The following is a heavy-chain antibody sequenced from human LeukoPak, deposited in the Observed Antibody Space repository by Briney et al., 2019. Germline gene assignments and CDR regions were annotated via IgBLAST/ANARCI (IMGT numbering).Heavy chain of an antibody. CDR1: GYSFTSYW. J-gene: IGHJ6*02. CDR3: ARVPLWFGELYGMDV. Sequence: GESLKISCKGSGYSFTSYWIGWVRQMPGKGPEWMGIIYPGDSDTRYSPSFQGQVTISADKSISTAYLQWSSLKASDTAMYYCARVPLWFGELYGMDVWGQGTTVTVSS. V-gene: IGHV5-51*01. CDR2: IYPGDSDT. D-gene: IGHD3-10*01.